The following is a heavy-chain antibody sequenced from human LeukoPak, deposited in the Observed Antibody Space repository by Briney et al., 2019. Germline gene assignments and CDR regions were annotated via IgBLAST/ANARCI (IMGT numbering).Heavy chain of an antibody. J-gene: IGHJ3*02. CDR2: ISYDGSNK. Sequence: GGSLRLSCAASGFTFSTYAIPWFRQAPAKGLDWVAFISYDGSNKYYADSVKGRFTISRDNSKNTLYLQMNSLRAEDTAVYYCAKTQMIVVVTPPAFDIWGQGTMVTVSS. CDR3: AKTQMIVVVTPPAFDI. D-gene: IGHD3-22*01. V-gene: IGHV3-30*18. CDR1: GFTFSTYA.